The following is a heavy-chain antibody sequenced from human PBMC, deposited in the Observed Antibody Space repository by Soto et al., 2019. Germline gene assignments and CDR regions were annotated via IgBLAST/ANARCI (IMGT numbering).Heavy chain of an antibody. Sequence: QVQLVQSGAEVKKPGSSVKVSCKASGGTVSNSAISWLRQAPGQGLEWMGGIIPIFGPATYSQKFQDRVTITADESTGTGYMELSSLTSEDTAVYFFGRGSSWKKVDYWGQGTLVTVSS. CDR1: GGTVSNSA. D-gene: IGHD6-13*01. V-gene: IGHV1-69*01. CDR2: IIPIFGPA. J-gene: IGHJ4*02. CDR3: GRGSSWKKVDY.